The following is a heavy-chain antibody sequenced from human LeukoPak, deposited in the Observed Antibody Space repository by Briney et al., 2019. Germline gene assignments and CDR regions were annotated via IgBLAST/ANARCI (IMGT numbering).Heavy chain of an antibody. CDR3: AKSHSVVLATSVSY. CDR2: ISCSGGST. Sequence: PGGSVSLSCAASGFTFSSYAMSWVRQAPGKGLEWVSFISCSGGSTYYADSVKGRFTISRDNSKNTLYLQMNSLRADATAVYHWAKSHSVVLATSVSYSGQPTLLTASS. V-gene: IGHV3-23*01. CDR1: GFTFSSYA. D-gene: IGHD2-2*01. J-gene: IGHJ4*01.